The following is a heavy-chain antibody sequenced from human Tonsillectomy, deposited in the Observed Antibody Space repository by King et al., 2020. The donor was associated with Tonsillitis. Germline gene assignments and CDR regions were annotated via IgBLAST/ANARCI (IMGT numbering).Heavy chain of an antibody. V-gene: IGHV5-51*01. CDR2: IFPDDSDT. CDR3: ARRYDFYNVYQQKFYFDY. CDR1: GYSFSNYW. Sequence: QLVQSGAEVKKPGESLKISCKGSGYSFSNYWIGWVRQVSGKGLEWMGMIFPDDSDTRYSPSFQGQVTISADKSIRTAYLQWSSLKASDTAMYYCARRYDFYNVYQQKFYFDYWGQGTLVTASS. J-gene: IGHJ4*02. D-gene: IGHD3-3*01.